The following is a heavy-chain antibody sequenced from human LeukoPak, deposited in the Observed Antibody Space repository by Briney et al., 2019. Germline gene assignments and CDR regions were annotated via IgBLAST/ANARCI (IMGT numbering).Heavy chain of an antibody. CDR3: ANPMFEYSSSSRALGAFDI. CDR1: GFTFSNYG. V-gene: IGHV3-30*02. Sequence: GGSLRLSCAASGFTFSNYGMHWVRQAPGKGLEWVAFIRYDGSNKYYADSVKGRFTISRDNSKNTLYLQMNSLRAEDTAVYYCANPMFEYSSSSRALGAFDIWGQGTMVTVSS. D-gene: IGHD6-6*01. J-gene: IGHJ3*02. CDR2: IRYDGSNK.